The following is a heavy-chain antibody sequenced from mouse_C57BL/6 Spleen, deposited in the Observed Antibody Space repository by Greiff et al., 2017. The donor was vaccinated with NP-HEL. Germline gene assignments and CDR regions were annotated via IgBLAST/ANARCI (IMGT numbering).Heavy chain of an antibody. Sequence: EVHLVESGGGLVKPGGSLKLSCAASGFTFSSYTMSWVRQTPEKRLEWVATISGGGGNTYYPDSVKGRCTISRDNAKNTLYLQMSSLRSEDTALYYCARQDDYDGDFDVWGTGTTVTVSS. J-gene: IGHJ1*03. CDR2: ISGGGGNT. CDR1: GFTFSSYT. D-gene: IGHD2-4*01. V-gene: IGHV5-9*01. CDR3: ARQDDYDGDFDV.